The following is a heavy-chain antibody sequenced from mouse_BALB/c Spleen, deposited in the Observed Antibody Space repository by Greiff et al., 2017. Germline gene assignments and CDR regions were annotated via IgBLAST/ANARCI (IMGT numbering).Heavy chain of an antibody. V-gene: IGHV7-3*02. J-gene: IGHJ4*01. CDR1: GFTFTDYY. CDR3: ARKGRYYAMDY. Sequence: EVQVVESGGGLVQPGGSLRLSCATSGFTFTDYYMSWVRQPPGKALEWLGFIRNKANGYTTEYSASVKGRFTISRDNSQSILYLQMNTLRAEDSATYYCARKGRYYAMDYWGQGTSVTVSS. CDR2: IRNKANGYTT.